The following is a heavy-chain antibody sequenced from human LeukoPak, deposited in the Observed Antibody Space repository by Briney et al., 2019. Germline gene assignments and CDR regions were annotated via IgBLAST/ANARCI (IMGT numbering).Heavy chain of an antibody. Sequence: SETLSLTCAVYGGSFSGYYWSWIRQPPGKGLEWIGEINHSGSTNYNPSLKSRVTISVDTSKNQFPLKLSSVTAADTAVYYCARGAQWELDMVYMDVWGKGTTVTVSS. D-gene: IGHD1-26*01. J-gene: IGHJ6*03. CDR2: INHSGST. V-gene: IGHV4-34*01. CDR3: ARGAQWELDMVYMDV. CDR1: GGSFSGYY.